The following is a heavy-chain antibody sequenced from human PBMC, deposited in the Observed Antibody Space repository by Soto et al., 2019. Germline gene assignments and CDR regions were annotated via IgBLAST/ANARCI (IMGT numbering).Heavy chain of an antibody. J-gene: IGHJ4*02. CDR3: ARDGVAAAGNFLI. V-gene: IGHV1-69*13. Sequence: ASVKVSCKASGGTFSSYAISWVRQAPGQGLEWMGGIIPIFGTANYAQKFQGRVTITADESTSTAYMELSSLRSEDTAVYYCARDGVAAAGNFLIWGQGTLVTVSS. CDR1: GGTFSSYA. D-gene: IGHD6-13*01. CDR2: IIPIFGTA.